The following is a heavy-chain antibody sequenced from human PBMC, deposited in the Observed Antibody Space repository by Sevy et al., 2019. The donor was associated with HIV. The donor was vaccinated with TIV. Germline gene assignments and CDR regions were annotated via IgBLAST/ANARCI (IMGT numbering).Heavy chain of an antibody. CDR1: GYSFTSHW. CDR2: IYPDDSET. V-gene: IGHV5-51*01. J-gene: IGHJ4*02. CDR3: ATSRSGYFDSSGYYIY. D-gene: IGHD3-22*01. Sequence: GESLKISCEGSGYSFTSHWIGWVRHMPGKGLEWMGIIYPDDSETRYSPSFQGQVTFSADKSISTAYLQWSILKASDTAMYYFATSRSGYFDSSGYYIYWGQGTMVTVSS.